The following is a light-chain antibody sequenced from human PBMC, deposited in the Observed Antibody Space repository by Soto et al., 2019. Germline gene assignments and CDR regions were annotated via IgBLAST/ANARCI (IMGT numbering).Light chain of an antibody. CDR1: QSLTQSNGNSY. J-gene: IGKJ1*01. V-gene: IGKV2-28*01. CDR3: MQALETHWT. CDR2: VAS. Sequence: EIVVTQSPLSLPVTPGEPASISCRSSQSLTQSNGNSYLDWYLQKPGQSPQLLIYVASNRASGVPDRFSGSGSGTDFTLKISRVEAEDVGVYYCMQALETHWTFGQGTKVEIK.